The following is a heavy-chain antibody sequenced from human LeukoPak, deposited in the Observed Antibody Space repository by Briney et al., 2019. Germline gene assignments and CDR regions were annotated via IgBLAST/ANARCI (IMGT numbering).Heavy chain of an antibody. D-gene: IGHD3-22*01. CDR1: GFTFTSYW. J-gene: IGHJ4*02. CDR3: ARGNYYDSSGPGGY. V-gene: IGHV3-74*01. Sequence: PGGSLRLSCAASGFTFTSYWMHWARQDPGKGLVWVSRINSDGRSTSYVDSVAGRFTISRDNAKNTLYLQMNSLRAEDTAVYYCARGNYYDSSGPGGYWGQGTLVIVSS. CDR2: INSDGRST.